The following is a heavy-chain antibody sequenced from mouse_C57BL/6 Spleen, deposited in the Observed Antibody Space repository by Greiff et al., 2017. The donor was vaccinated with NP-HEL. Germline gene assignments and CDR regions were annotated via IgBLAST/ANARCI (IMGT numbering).Heavy chain of an antibody. Sequence: QVQLKESGAELARPGASVKLSCKASGYTFTSYGISWVKQRTGQGLEWIGEIYPRSGNTYYNEKFKGKATLTADKSSSTAYMELRSLTSEDSAVYFCASQAAYYGSSYNYAMDYWGQGTSVTVAS. CDR3: ASQAAYYGSSYNYAMDY. J-gene: IGHJ4*01. CDR1: GYTFTSYG. D-gene: IGHD1-1*01. CDR2: IYPRSGNT. V-gene: IGHV1-81*01.